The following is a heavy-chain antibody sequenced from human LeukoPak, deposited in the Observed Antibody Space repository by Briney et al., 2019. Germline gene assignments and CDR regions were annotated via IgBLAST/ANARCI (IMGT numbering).Heavy chain of an antibody. V-gene: IGHV1-2*02. Sequence: VASVKVSCKASGSTFTGYYMHWVRQAPGQGLEWMGWINPNSGGTNYAQKFQGRVTMTRDTSISTAYMELSRLRSDDTAVYYCARTLGGYYLYYFDYWGQGTLVTVSS. CDR2: INPNSGGT. D-gene: IGHD3-22*01. CDR3: ARTLGGYYLYYFDY. J-gene: IGHJ4*02. CDR1: GSTFTGYY.